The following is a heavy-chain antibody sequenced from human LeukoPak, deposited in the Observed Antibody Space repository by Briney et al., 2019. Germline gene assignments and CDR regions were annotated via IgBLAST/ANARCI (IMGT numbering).Heavy chain of an antibody. Sequence: SETLSLTCTVSGDSISSSNCYWGWIRQPPGKGLEWIGSIYFSGGTYYNASLKSRVTISVDTSKNQFSLKLSSVTAADTAVYYCARHRSGWLQSSFDYWGQGTLVTVSS. D-gene: IGHD5-24*01. J-gene: IGHJ4*02. CDR2: IYFSGGT. CDR3: ARHRSGWLQSSFDY. V-gene: IGHV4-39*01. CDR1: GDSISSSNCY.